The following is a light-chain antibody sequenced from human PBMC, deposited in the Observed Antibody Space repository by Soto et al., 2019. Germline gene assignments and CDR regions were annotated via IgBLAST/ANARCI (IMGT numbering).Light chain of an antibody. Sequence: QSVLMQPPSVSAAPGQKVTISCSGSSSNIGNNYVSWYQQLPGTAPKLLIYDNNKRPSGIPDRFSGSKSGTSATLGITGLXXXXXXXYYCGTWDSSLSAGVFGGGTKLTVL. CDR1: SSNIGNNY. J-gene: IGLJ2*01. CDR2: DNN. V-gene: IGLV1-51*01. CDR3: GTWDSSLSAGV.